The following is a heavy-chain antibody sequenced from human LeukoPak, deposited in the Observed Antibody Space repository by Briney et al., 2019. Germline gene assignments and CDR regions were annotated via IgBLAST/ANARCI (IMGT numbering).Heavy chain of an antibody. CDR1: GFTFSSYP. CDR3: AKYYYTSGSSGGRVFDY. D-gene: IGHD3-10*01. V-gene: IGHV3-23*01. CDR2: IGSSAGDT. Sequence: GGSLRLSCAASGFTFSSYPMTWVRQAPGKGLEWVSTIGSSAGDTHYADSVKGRFTISRDNPKNSLYLQMNSLRAEDTAVYYCAKYYYTSGSSGGRVFDYWGQGILVTVSS. J-gene: IGHJ4*02.